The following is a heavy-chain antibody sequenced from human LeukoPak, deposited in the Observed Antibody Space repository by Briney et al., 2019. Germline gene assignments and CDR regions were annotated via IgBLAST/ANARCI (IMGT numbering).Heavy chain of an antibody. CDR2: IYYSGST. D-gene: IGHD3-22*01. J-gene: IGHJ4*02. CDR3: ATRGDITGYPYYFDY. CDR1: GGSISSYY. Sequence: PSETLSLTCTVSGGSISSYYWSWIRQPPGKGLEWIGYIYYSGSTNYNPSLKSRVTISVDTSKNQFSLKLSSVTAADTAVYYCATRGDITGYPYYFDYWGQGTLVTASS. V-gene: IGHV4-59*01.